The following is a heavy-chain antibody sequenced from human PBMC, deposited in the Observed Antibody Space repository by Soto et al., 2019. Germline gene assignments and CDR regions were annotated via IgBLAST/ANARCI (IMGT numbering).Heavy chain of an antibody. Sequence: GGSLRLSCAASGFTFSSYSMNWVRQAPGKGLEWVSSISSSSSYIYYADSVKGRFTISRDNAKNSLYLQMNSLRAEDTAVYYCATQGSAVAATPREYWGQGTPVTVSS. V-gene: IGHV3-21*01. CDR3: ATQGSAVAATPREY. CDR2: ISSSSSYI. J-gene: IGHJ4*02. D-gene: IGHD6-19*01. CDR1: GFTFSSYS.